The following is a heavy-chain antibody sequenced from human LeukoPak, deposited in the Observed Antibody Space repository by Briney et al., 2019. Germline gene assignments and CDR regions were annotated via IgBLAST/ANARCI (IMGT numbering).Heavy chain of an antibody. CDR3: ARAYCSGGSCYRTSIDY. Sequence: GGSLRLSCAASGFTFSNYGMHWVRQAPGKGLEWVAVIWYDGSNKYYGDSVKGRFTISRDNSKNTLYLQMNSLRAEDTAVYYCARAYCSGGSCYRTSIDYWGQGTLVTASS. CDR2: IWYDGSNK. D-gene: IGHD2-15*01. V-gene: IGHV3-33*01. J-gene: IGHJ4*02. CDR1: GFTFSNYG.